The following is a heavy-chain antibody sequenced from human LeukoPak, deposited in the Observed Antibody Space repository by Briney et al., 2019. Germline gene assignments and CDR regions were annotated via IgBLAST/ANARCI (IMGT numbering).Heavy chain of an antibody. V-gene: IGHV1-18*01. J-gene: IGHJ3*02. CDR2: ISTYNGNS. Sequence: ASVKVSCKASGYTFTNYGISWVRQAPGQGLEWMGRISTYNGNSNYAQKLQDRVTMTTDTSTTTAYMDLRSLRSDDTAVYYCARAGGWAREDYKGDAFHIWGQGTMVTVSS. CDR3: ARAGGWAREDYKGDAFHI. CDR1: GYTFTNYG. D-gene: IGHD6-19*01.